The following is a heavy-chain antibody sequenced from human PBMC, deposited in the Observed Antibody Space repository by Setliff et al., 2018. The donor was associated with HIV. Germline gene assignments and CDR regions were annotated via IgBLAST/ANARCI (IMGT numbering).Heavy chain of an antibody. V-gene: IGHV1-3*01. CDR2: INAGNGNT. J-gene: IGHJ6*03. Sequence: ASVKVSCKASGYTFTSYAMHWVRQAPGQRLEWMGWINAGNGNTKYSQKFQGRVTITRDTSASTAYMELSSLRSEDTAVYYCARDGGDTVMVSYYYYYYMYVWGKGTTVTVSS. CDR1: GYTFTSYA. CDR3: ARDGGDTVMVSYYYYYYMYV. D-gene: IGHD5-18*01.